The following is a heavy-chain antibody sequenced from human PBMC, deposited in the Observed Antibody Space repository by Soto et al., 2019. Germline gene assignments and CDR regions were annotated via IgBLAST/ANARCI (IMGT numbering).Heavy chain of an antibody. CDR3: ARLPEGNWFDP. CDR1: GYTFTSYG. V-gene: IGHV1-18*01. CDR2: ISAYNGNT. Sequence: QVQLGQSGAEVKKPGAAVKVSCKASGYTFTSYGISWVRQAPGQGLEWMGWISAYNGNTNFAQNLQGRVTMTTDASTSTAYMELRSLRPDDTAVYYCARLPEGNWFDPWGQGTLLTASS. J-gene: IGHJ5*02.